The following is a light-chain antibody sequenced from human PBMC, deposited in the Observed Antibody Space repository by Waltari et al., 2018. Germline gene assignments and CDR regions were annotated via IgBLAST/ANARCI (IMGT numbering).Light chain of an antibody. CDR2: EVS. Sequence: QSALTQPASVSGSPGPSITIPCTGTSSDVGGYNYVSWYQQHPGKAPNLMIYEVSNRPSWVSYLLFGSKSGNTASLTISGLQAEDEADYYCSSYTISTTVVFGGGTKLTVL. CDR1: SSDVGGYNY. CDR3: SSYTISTTVV. J-gene: IGLJ2*01. V-gene: IGLV2-14*01.